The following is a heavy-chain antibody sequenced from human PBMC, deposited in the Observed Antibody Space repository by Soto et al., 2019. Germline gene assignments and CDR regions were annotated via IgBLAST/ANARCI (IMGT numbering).Heavy chain of an antibody. V-gene: IGHV4-34*01. Sequence: SETLSLTCAVHGESFSIYYWSWIRQPPGKGLEWIGEISHTGSTNYNPSLKSRVTISVDTSKNQFSLRLSSVTAADTAVYYCARVSYEPFYFYVMDVWGQGISVTVSS. J-gene: IGHJ6*02. CDR1: GESFSIYY. CDR3: ARVSYEPFYFYVMDV. CDR2: ISHTGST. D-gene: IGHD3-3*01.